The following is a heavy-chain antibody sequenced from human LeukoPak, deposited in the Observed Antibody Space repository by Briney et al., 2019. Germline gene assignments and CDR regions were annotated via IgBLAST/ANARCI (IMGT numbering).Heavy chain of an antibody. D-gene: IGHD6-13*01. CDR1: GFTFTSSA. V-gene: IGHV1-58*02. J-gene: IGHJ4*02. CDR3: AAEPGIAAAGRVYDY. Sequence: SVKVSCKASGFTFTSSAMQWVRQARGQRLEWIGWIVVGSGNTNHAQKFQERVTITRDMSTSTAYMELSSLRSEDTAVYYCAAEPGIAAAGRVYDYWGQGTLVTVSS. CDR2: IVVGSGNT.